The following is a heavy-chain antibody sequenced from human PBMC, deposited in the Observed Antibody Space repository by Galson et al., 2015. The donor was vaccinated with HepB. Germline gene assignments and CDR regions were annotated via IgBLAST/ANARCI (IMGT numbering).Heavy chain of an antibody. J-gene: IGHJ6*02. CDR3: ARDSSYGDYYYYGMDV. CDR1: GFTFSSYS. D-gene: IGHD4-17*01. V-gene: IGHV3-21*01. CDR2: ISSSSSYI. Sequence: SLRLSCAASGFTFSSYSMNWVRQAPGKGLEWVSSISSSSSYIYYADSVKGRFTISRDNAKNSLYLQMNGLRAEDTAVYYCARDSSYGDYYYYGMDVWGQGTTVTVSS.